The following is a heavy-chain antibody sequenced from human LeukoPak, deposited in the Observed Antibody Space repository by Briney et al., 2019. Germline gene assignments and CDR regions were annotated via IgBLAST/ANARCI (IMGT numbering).Heavy chain of an antibody. V-gene: IGHV3-21*01. CDR3: ARDRFYDSSGYYED. D-gene: IGHD3-22*01. CDR1: GFTFSSYS. Sequence: GGSLRLXCAASGFTFSSYSMNWVRQAPGKGLEWVSSINSSSSYIYYADSVKGRFTISRDNAKNSLYLQMNSLRAEDTAVYYCARDRFYDSSGYYEDWGQGTPVTVSS. CDR2: INSSSSYI. J-gene: IGHJ4*02.